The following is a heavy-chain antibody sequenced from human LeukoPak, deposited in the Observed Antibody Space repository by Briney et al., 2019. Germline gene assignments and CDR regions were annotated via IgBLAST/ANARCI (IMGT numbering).Heavy chain of an antibody. D-gene: IGHD2-2*01. Sequence: PGGSLRLSCAASGFTFSDYYMSWIRQAPGKGLEWVSYISSSGSTIYYADSVKGRFTISRDNAKNSLYLQMNSPRAEDTAVYYCAKDGTKRQLGYCSSTSCLNGHFDYWGQGTLVTVSS. V-gene: IGHV3-11*01. CDR2: ISSSGSTI. CDR1: GFTFSDYY. CDR3: AKDGTKRQLGYCSSTSCLNGHFDY. J-gene: IGHJ4*02.